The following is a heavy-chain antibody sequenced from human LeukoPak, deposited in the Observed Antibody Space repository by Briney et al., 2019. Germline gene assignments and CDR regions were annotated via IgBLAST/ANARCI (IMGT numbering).Heavy chain of an antibody. V-gene: IGHV4-30-4*01. CDR2: IYYSGST. J-gene: IGHJ5*02. CDR3: ARGPYYYDTSAWLDP. Sequence: SETLSLTCTVSGGSISSGDYYWNWIRQPPGKGLEWIGYIYYSGSTYYNPSLKSRLTISVDTSKNQFSLRLSSVTAADTAVYYCARGPYYYDTSAWLDPWGQGTQVTVSS. CDR1: GGSISSGDYY. D-gene: IGHD3-22*01.